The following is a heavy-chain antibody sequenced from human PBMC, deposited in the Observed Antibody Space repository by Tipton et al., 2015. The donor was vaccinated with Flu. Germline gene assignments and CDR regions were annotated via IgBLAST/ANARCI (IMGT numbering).Heavy chain of an antibody. D-gene: IGHD3-10*01. CDR3: ARGSGSGTYMIFDF. CDR2: MYASGST. CDR1: GDSMSSFY. J-gene: IGHJ4*02. Sequence: TLSLTCTVSGDSMSSFYWSWIRQPAGKGLEWIGRMYASGSTKYNPSLKSRVTMSVDTSKKLFSLKLTPVTTADTAVYYCARGSGSGTYMIFDFWGQGTLVTVSS. V-gene: IGHV4-4*07.